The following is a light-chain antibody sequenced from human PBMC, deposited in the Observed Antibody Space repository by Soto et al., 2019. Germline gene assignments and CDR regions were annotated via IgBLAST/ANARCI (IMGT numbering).Light chain of an antibody. J-gene: IGKJ1*01. CDR3: QQYENFSGT. CDR2: DAS. V-gene: IGKV1-5*01. Sequence: DIQMTQSPSSLSASVGDTVTVTCRASQSVSGWLAWYQQKPGEAPKLLIYDASALPRGVPSRFSGRGSWTKFTLTIASPQPDDFATYYCQQYENFSGTFGPGTKVEI. CDR1: QSVSGW.